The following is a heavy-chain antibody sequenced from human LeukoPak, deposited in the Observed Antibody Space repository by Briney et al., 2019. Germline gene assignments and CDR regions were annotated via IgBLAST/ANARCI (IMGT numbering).Heavy chain of an antibody. CDR3: ARAPTVLVGYCSSASCQADY. J-gene: IGHJ4*02. CDR1: GFTFSSYS. Sequence: PGGSLRLSCAASGFTFSSYSMNWVRQAPGKGLEWVSSISSSSSYIYYADSVKGRFTISRDNAKNSLFLQMNSLRAEDTAVYYCARAPTVLVGYCSSASCQADYWGQGTLVTVSS. D-gene: IGHD2-2*01. V-gene: IGHV3-21*01. CDR2: ISSSSSYI.